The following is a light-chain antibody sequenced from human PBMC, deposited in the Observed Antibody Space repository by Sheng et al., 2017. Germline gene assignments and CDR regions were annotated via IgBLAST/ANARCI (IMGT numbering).Light chain of an antibody. CDR3: SSFTVRSTLGV. CDR1: SDNIGRFSY. CDR2: DVT. V-gene: IGLV2-14*03. Sequence: QSALTQPASVSGSPGQSITISCTGNSDNIGRFSYVSWYQCHPGKSPKLIIYDVTNRPSGVSTRFSGSKSGNTASLTISGLQAKDEADYFCSSFTVRSTLGVFGGGTKLTV. J-gene: IGLJ3*02.